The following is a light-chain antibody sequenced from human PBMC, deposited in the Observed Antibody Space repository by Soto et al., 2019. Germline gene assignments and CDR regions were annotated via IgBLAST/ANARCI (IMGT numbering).Light chain of an antibody. CDR3: AAWDDSLNALV. Sequence: QSVLTQPPSASATPGQRVTISCSGSSSNIGSNTVSWYQQVPGTAPKLLIYSNNQRPSGVPDRFSGSKSGTSASLATSGLQSEDEADYYCAAWDDSLNALVFGTGTKSPS. V-gene: IGLV1-44*01. CDR1: SSNIGSNT. CDR2: SNN. J-gene: IGLJ1*01.